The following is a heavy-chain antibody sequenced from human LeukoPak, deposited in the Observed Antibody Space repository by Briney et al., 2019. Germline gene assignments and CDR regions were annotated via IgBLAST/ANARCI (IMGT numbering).Heavy chain of an antibody. CDR2: IYYSGST. J-gene: IGHJ3*02. CDR3: ARDLTMVRGAEGPI. Sequence: NPSETLSLTCTVSGGSISSYYWGWIRQPPGKGLEWIGYIYYSGSTNYNPSLKSRVTISLDTSKNQFSLKLSSVTAADTAVYYCARDLTMVRGAEGPIWGQGTMVTVSS. V-gene: IGHV4-59*01. D-gene: IGHD3-10*01. CDR1: GGSISSYY.